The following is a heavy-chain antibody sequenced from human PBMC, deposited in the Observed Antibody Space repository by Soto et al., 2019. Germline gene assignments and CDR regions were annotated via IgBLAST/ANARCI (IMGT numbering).Heavy chain of an antibody. V-gene: IGHV4-34*02. Sequence: QMHLEQRGAGLLKPSETLSLTCDVYGGSFSGYYWSWIRQAPGKGLEWIVEINHSGSPNYNPSLQGRVSVSLDTTKTHFSLKLSSVTAADTAVYYCATFPPEGRTATASGDDAVDFWGQGTLVTVSS. J-gene: IGHJ3*01. CDR2: INHSGSP. CDR3: ATFPPEGRTATASGDDAVDF. CDR1: GGSFSGYY. D-gene: IGHD3-10*01.